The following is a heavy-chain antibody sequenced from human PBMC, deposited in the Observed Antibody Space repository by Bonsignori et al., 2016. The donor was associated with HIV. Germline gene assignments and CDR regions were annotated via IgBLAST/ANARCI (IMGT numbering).Heavy chain of an antibody. J-gene: IGHJ3*02. CDR3: ARSTADTFDI. CDR1: GGPFSGYY. CDR2: INHSGYT. V-gene: IGHV4-34*01. D-gene: IGHD5-18*01. Sequence: GSLRLSCAVYGGPFSGYYWSWIRQPPGRGLEWIGEINHSGYTNYNPSLKSRVTMSVDTSRNQFSLKLSSVTAADTAVYYCARSTADTFDIWGQGSMVTVSS.